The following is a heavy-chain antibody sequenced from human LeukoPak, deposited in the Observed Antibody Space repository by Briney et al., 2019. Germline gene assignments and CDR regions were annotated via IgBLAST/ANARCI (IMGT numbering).Heavy chain of an antibody. Sequence: GGSLRLSCAASGFTFSNFWMTWVRQAPGKGLEWVANVKQDGSEKSCVDSVKGRFTISRDNAKNSLYLQMNSLRAEDTAVYYCARGRGDSSSWYFDYWGQGTLVTASS. D-gene: IGHD6-13*01. CDR2: VKQDGSEK. V-gene: IGHV3-7*01. J-gene: IGHJ4*02. CDR1: GFTFSNFW. CDR3: ARGRGDSSSWYFDY.